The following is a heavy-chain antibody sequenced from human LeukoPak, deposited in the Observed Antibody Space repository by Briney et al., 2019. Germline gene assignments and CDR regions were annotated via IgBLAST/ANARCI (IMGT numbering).Heavy chain of an antibody. CDR3: ARERRTVTMIDY. D-gene: IGHD3-22*01. Sequence: SETLSLTCTVSGGSIRSSSYYWGWVRQPPGKGLEWIGSIYYSGSTYYNPSLKSRVTISVDTSKNQFSLKLSSVTAADTAVYYCARERRTVTMIDYWGQGTLVTVSS. J-gene: IGHJ4*02. CDR2: IYYSGST. CDR1: GGSIRSSSYY. V-gene: IGHV4-39*07.